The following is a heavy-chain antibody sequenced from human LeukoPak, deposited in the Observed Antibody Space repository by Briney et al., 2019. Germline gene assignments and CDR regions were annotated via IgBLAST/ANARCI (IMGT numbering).Heavy chain of an antibody. J-gene: IGHJ4*02. CDR1: GGSISSGGYS. V-gene: IGHV4-31*03. D-gene: IGHD3-22*01. CDR2: IYYSGST. Sequence: SETLSLTCTVSGGSISSGGYSWSWIRQHPGEGLEWIGYIYYSGSTYYNPSLKSRVTISVDTSKNQFSLKMSSVTAADTAVYYCARYDSGGYYYFWGQGTLISVSS. CDR3: ARYDSGGYYYF.